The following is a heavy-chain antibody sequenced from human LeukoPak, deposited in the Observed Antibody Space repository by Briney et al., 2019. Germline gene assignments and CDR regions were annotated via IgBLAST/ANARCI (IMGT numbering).Heavy chain of an antibody. CDR1: GFTFSSYG. CDR3: AGTYSSSWYYYYYYGMDV. Sequence: GGSLRLSCAASGFTFSSYGMHWVRQAPGKGLEWVAVIWYDGSNKYYADSVKGRFTISRDNSENTLYLQMNSLRAEDTAVYYCAGTYSSSWYYYYYYGMDVWGQGTTVTVSS. V-gene: IGHV3-33*01. J-gene: IGHJ6*02. D-gene: IGHD6-13*01. CDR2: IWYDGSNK.